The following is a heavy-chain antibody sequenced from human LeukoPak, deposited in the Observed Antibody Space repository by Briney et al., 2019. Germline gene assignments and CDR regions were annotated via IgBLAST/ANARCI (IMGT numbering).Heavy chain of an antibody. J-gene: IGHJ6*02. Sequence: GASVKVSCKASGYTFTSYAMHWVRQAPGQRLEWMGWINAGNGNTKYSQKFQGRVTITRDTSASTAYMELSSLRSEDTAVYHCARARGSGYGEDYYGMDVWGQGTTVTVSS. CDR1: GYTFTSYA. CDR3: ARARGSGYGEDYYGMDV. CDR2: INAGNGNT. V-gene: IGHV1-3*01. D-gene: IGHD3-22*01.